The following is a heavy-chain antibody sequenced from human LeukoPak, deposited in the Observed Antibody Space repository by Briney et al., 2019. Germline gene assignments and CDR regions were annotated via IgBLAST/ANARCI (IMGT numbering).Heavy chain of an antibody. CDR3: AKGTYGSGTYGSNDY. CDR2: INGNGGST. Sequence: PGGSLRLSCAASGFTFSNYAMSWVRQAPGKGLEWVSGINGNGGSTYNADSVKGRFTISRDNSKNTLYLQMNSLRAEDTAIYYCAKGTYGSGTYGSNDYWGQGTLVTVSS. CDR1: GFTFSNYA. D-gene: IGHD3-10*01. V-gene: IGHV3-23*01. J-gene: IGHJ4*02.